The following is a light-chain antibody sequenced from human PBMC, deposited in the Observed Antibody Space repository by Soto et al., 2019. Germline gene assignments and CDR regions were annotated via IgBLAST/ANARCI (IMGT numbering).Light chain of an antibody. J-gene: IGKJ1*01. Sequence: EIVMTQSPATLSVSPGERATLSCRASQSVSSNLAWYQQKPGQAPRLLIYGASTRATGIPARFSGSGSGTEFTLTISSLQSGDFAVYYCQQYNNWPLLFGQGTKV. V-gene: IGKV3-15*01. CDR1: QSVSSN. CDR2: GAS. CDR3: QQYNNWPLL.